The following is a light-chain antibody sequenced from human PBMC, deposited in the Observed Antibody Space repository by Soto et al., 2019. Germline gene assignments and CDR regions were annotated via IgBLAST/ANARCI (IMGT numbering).Light chain of an antibody. CDR3: CLYTSFFSF. V-gene: IGLV2-23*01. J-gene: IGLJ2*01. CDR2: EGT. Sequence: QSALTQPASVSGSPGQSITISCTGTSSDFGTKKFFSWYQQQPGKAPKLIIYEGTKRPSGVSSRFSGSKSGNTASLTVSGLQSDDEADYFCCLYTSFFSFFGGGTKLTVL. CDR1: SSDFGTKKF.